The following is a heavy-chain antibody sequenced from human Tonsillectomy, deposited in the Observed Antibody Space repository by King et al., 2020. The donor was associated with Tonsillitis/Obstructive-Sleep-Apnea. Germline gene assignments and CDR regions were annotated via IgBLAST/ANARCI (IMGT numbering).Heavy chain of an antibody. CDR3: ARVGAVVVAPVAGAFDI. Sequence: VQLVESGGGLVQSGGSLRLSCAASGFTFSTYSMNWVRQAPGKGLEWVSYISSTSSTIYYADSVKGRFTISRDNAKNSLYLQMKSLRDEDTAVYYCARVGAVVVAPVAGAFDIWGQGTMVTVSS. CDR1: GFTFSTYS. D-gene: IGHD2-2*01. J-gene: IGHJ3*02. CDR2: ISSTSSTI. V-gene: IGHV3-48*02.